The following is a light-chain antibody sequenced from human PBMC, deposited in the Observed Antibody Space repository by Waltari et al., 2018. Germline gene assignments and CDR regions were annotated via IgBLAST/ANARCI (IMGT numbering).Light chain of an antibody. CDR3: QELNIFPLT. CDR2: DTS. CDR1: QAINGY. V-gene: IGKV1-9*01. J-gene: IGKJ4*01. Sequence: DIQLTQSPSLLSASVGDRVTITCRASQAINGYLAWYQVRPGRAPKLLIYDTSTLQSGGPSRFSGSESGTDFTLTISTLQPEDFATYYCQELNIFPLTFGGGTKVEIK.